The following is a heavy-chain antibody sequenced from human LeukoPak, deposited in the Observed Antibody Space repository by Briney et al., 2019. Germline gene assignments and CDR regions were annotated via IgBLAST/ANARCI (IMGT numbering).Heavy chain of an antibody. D-gene: IGHD3-16*01. CDR1: GFTFSSSA. Sequence: GRSLKLSSTATGFTFSSSAMQWVRHAPGKGLEWVAVISYDGSNKYYADSVKGRFTISRDNSKNTLYLQMNSLRAEDTAVYYCSRGRVVDYWGQGTLVTVSS. J-gene: IGHJ4*02. V-gene: IGHV3-30-3*01. CDR2: ISYDGSNK. CDR3: SRGRVVDY.